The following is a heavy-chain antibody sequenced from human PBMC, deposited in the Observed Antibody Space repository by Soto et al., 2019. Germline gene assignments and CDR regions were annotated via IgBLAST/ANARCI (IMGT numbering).Heavy chain of an antibody. CDR2: IHSSGST. CDR1: GGSMNGYD. V-gene: IGHV4-4*07. D-gene: IGHD6-13*01. CDR3: ARDQGVAAAGITWFDP. Sequence: TSDTVSLTCTVAGGSMNGYDLSLIRQPAGKGLEWIGHIHSSGSTNYNPSLKSRVTMSVDTSKNQFSLRLMSLTAADTAVYYCARDQGVAAAGITWFDPWGQGSLVTVSS. J-gene: IGHJ5*02.